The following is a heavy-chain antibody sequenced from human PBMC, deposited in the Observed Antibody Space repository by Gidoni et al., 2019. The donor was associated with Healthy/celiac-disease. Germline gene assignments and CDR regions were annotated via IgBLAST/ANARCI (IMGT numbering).Heavy chain of an antibody. CDR2: IKQDGSEK. J-gene: IGHJ4*02. Sequence: EVQLVESGGGLVQPGGSLRLSCAASGFTFSSYWMSWVRQAPGKGLEWVANIKQDGSEKYYVDSVKGRFTISRDNAKNSLYLQMNSLRAEDTAVYYCARDTIVLMVYATGKIDYWGQGTLVTVSS. V-gene: IGHV3-7*01. CDR3: ARDTIVLMVYATGKIDY. D-gene: IGHD2-8*01. CDR1: GFTFSSYW.